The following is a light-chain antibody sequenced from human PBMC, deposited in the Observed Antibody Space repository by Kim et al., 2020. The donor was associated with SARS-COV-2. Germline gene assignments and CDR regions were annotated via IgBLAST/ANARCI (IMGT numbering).Light chain of an antibody. J-gene: IGLJ2*01. V-gene: IGLV3-1*01. CDR2: QDS. Sequence: SYELTQPPSVSVSPGQTASITCSGDKLGDKYACWYQQKPGQSPVLVIYQDSKRPSGIPERFSGSNSGNTANLTISGTQAMDEADYYCQAWDSSSPVVFGGGTKLTVL. CDR3: QAWDSSSPVV. CDR1: KLGDKY.